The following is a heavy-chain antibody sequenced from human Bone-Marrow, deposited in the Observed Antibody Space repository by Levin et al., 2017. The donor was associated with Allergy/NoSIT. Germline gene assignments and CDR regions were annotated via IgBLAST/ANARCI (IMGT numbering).Heavy chain of an antibody. D-gene: IGHD3-3*01. Sequence: SLKISCAASGFTFDDYAMHWVRQAPGKGLEWVAGISWHSGVIDYADSVKGRFTISRDNAKNSLSLHMDSLGAEDTALYYCAKGGRTVFGACFDYWGQGTLVTVSS. J-gene: IGHJ4*02. V-gene: IGHV3-9*01. CDR3: AKGGRTVFGACFDY. CDR2: ISWHSGVI. CDR1: GFTFDDYA.